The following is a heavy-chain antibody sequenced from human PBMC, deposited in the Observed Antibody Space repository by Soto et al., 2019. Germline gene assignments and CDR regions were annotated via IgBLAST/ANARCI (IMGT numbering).Heavy chain of an antibody. CDR1: GYTFTSHY. V-gene: IGHV1-46*01. CDR2: INPSSGST. J-gene: IGHJ4*02. D-gene: IGHD5-12*01. Sequence: ASVKVSCKASGYTFTSHYMHWVRQAPGQGLEWMGRINPSSGSTSYAQKLQGRVTMTTDTSTSTAYMELRSLRSDDTAVYYCAIVHSQYSGYEADYWCQGTLVTVSS. CDR3: AIVHSQYSGYEADY.